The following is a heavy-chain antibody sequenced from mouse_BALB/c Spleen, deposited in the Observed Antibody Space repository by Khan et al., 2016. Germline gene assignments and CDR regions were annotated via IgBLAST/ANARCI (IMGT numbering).Heavy chain of an antibody. D-gene: IGHD1-1*01. V-gene: IGHV1S135*01. J-gene: IGHJ4*01. CDR1: GYSFTSYY. CDR3: SGSTQSYYAMDY. CDR2: IDPFNGGT. Sequence: VQLKQSGPELMKPGASVKISCKASGYSFTSYYMHWVKQSHGKSLEWIGYIDPFNGGTSYNQNFKGKATFTVDKSSSTAYMHLSSLTSEDSAVYYWSGSTQSYYAMDYWGQGTSVTVSS.